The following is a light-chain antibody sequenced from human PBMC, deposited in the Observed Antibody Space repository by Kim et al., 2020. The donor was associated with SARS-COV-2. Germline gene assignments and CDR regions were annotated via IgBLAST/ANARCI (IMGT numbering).Light chain of an antibody. J-gene: IGKJ1*01. Sequence: DIQMTQSPSSLSASVGDRVNITCRASQRIGNYLAWYQQKPGKLPELLIYAASALQSGVPFRFSGSGSGTDFTLTINSLQPEDVATYFCQKYNSAPWTFGQGTKVDIK. CDR2: AAS. V-gene: IGKV1-27*01. CDR3: QKYNSAPWT. CDR1: QRIGNY.